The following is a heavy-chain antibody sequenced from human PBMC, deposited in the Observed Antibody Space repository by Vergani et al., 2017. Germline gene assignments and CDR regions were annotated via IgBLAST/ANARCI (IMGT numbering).Heavy chain of an antibody. Sequence: QVQLQESGPGLVKPSETLSLTCTVPGGSISSYYWSWIRQPPGKGLEWIGYIYYSGSTNYNPSLKSRVTISVDTSKNQFSLKLSSVTAADTAVYYCARVKDYYDSSGYYSGPDAFDIWGQGTMVTVSS. D-gene: IGHD3-22*01. CDR2: IYYSGST. CDR1: GGSISSYY. V-gene: IGHV4-59*01. CDR3: ARVKDYYDSSGYYSGPDAFDI. J-gene: IGHJ3*02.